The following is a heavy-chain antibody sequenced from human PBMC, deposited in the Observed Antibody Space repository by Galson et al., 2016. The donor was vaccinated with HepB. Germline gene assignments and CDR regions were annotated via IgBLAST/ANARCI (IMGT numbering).Heavy chain of an antibody. CDR3: ARLVGPTSCYFDY. CDR1: GGSISSRSYS. V-gene: IGHV4-39*07. D-gene: IGHD1-26*01. J-gene: IGHJ4*02. CDR2: IYYSGST. Sequence: SETLSLTCTVSGGSISSRSYSWGWIRQPPGKGLEWIGSIYYSGSTYYNPSLKSRVTISVDTSKNQFSLKLSSVTAADTAVYYCARLVGPTSCYFDYWGQGTLVTVSS.